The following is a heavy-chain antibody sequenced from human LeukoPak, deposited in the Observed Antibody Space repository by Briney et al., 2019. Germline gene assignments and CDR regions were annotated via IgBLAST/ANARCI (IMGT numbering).Heavy chain of an antibody. CDR3: ARAGPTGTTLDP. D-gene: IGHD1-1*01. V-gene: IGHV4-39*01. J-gene: IGHJ5*02. CDR2: IYYSGST. CDR1: GGSISSSSYY. Sequence: SSETLSLTCTVSGGSISSSSYYWGWIRQPPGKGLEWIGSIYYSGSTYYNPSLKSRVTISVDTSKNQFSLKLSSVTAADTAVYYCARAGPTGTTLDPWGQGTLVTVSS.